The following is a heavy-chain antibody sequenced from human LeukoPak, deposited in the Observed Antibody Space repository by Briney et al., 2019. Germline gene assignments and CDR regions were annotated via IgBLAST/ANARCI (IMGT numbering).Heavy chain of an antibody. J-gene: IGHJ3*02. Sequence: GGSLRLSCAASGFTFSSYSMNWVRQAPGKGLEWVSYISSSSSTIYYADSVKGRFTISRDNAKNSLYLQMNSLRAEDTAVYYCARDLTAKGPDAFDIWGQGTMVTVSS. D-gene: IGHD3-16*01. CDR3: ARDLTAKGPDAFDI. CDR1: GFTFSSYS. V-gene: IGHV3-48*04. CDR2: ISSSSSTI.